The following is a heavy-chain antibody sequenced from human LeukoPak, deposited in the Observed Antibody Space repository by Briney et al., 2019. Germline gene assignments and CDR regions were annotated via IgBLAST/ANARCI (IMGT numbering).Heavy chain of an antibody. D-gene: IGHD3-10*02. CDR1: GFTFSSYA. CDR2: ISAGGGST. Sequence: GGSLRLSCAASGFTFSSYAMIWVRQAPGKGLEWVSVISAGGGSTDSADSVKGRFTVSRDNSKNTLYLQMSSLRAEDTAVYYCAELGITMIGGVWGKGTTVTISS. CDR3: AELGITMIGGV. J-gene: IGHJ6*04. V-gene: IGHV3-23*01.